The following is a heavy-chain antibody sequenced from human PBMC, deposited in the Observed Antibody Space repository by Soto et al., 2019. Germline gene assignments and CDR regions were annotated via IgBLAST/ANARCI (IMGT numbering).Heavy chain of an antibody. V-gene: IGHV1-58*01. CDR1: GFTFTSSA. D-gene: IGHD3-10*01. J-gene: IGHJ4*02. Sequence: SVKVSCKASGFTFTSSAVQWVRQARGQRLEWIGWIVVGSGNTNYAQKFKERVNITRDMSTSTAYMELSSLRSEDTAVYYCAADRITMVRGVITHWGQGTLVTVSS. CDR2: IVVGSGNT. CDR3: AADRITMVRGVITH.